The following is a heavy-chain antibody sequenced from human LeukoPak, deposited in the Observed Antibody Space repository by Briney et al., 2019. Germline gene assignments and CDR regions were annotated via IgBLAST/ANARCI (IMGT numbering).Heavy chain of an antibody. CDR1: GGSISSYY. J-gene: IGHJ6*03. CDR3: ARRTIVPAAIYYYYMDV. Sequence: SETLSLTCTVSGGSISSYYWSWIRQPPGKGLEWIGYIYYSGSTNYNPSLKSRVTISVDTSKNQFSLKLSSVTAADTAVYYCARRTIVPAAIYYYYMDVWGKGTTVTVSS. D-gene: IGHD2-2*02. V-gene: IGHV4-59*01. CDR2: IYYSGST.